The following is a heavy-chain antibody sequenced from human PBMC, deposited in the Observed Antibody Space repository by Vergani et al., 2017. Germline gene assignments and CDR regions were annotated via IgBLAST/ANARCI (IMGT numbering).Heavy chain of an antibody. J-gene: IGHJ5*02. CDR2: IIPILGIA. Sequence: QVQLVQSGAEVKKPGSSVKVSCKASGGTFSSYTISWVRQAPGQGLEWMGRIIPILGIANYAQKFQGRVTITADKSTSTAYMELSSLRSEDTAVYYCARAPTNIVVVPAAKGGNWFDPWGQGTLVTVSS. CDR3: ARAPTNIVVVPAAKGGNWFDP. V-gene: IGHV1-69*02. D-gene: IGHD2-2*01. CDR1: GGTFSSYT.